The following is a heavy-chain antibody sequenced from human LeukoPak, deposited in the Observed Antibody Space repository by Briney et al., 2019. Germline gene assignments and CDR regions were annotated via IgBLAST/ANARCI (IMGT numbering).Heavy chain of an antibody. D-gene: IGHD6-19*01. J-gene: IGHJ4*02. CDR3: ARRVAVAGNYYFDY. Sequence: SETLSLTCTVSGGSISSFYWSWIRQPPGKGLEWIGYILYSGNTNYNPSLKSRVTISVDTSKNQFSLKLSSVTAADTAVYYCARRVAVAGNYYFDYWGQGTLVTVSA. V-gene: IGHV4-59*08. CDR2: ILYSGNT. CDR1: GGSISSFY.